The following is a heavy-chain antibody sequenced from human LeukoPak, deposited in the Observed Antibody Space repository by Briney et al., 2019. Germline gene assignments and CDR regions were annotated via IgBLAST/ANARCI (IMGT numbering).Heavy chain of an antibody. CDR2: INHSGGST. Sequence: PAGSLRLSCAASGCTFSSYAMSWVRQAPGKGLEWMSDINHSGGSTYYAASVKGRFTISLDNSKNTVYPQLNSLRAEETAVYNCAKDRGFLFDYWGEGTLVTVS. CDR1: GCTFSSYA. J-gene: IGHJ4*02. V-gene: IGHV3-23*01. CDR3: AKDRGFLFDY. D-gene: IGHD3-10*01.